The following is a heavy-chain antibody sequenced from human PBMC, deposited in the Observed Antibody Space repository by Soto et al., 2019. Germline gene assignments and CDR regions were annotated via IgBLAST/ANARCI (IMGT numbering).Heavy chain of an antibody. D-gene: IGHD3-10*01. CDR1: GGPISSDS. V-gene: IGHV4-59*01. CDR2: MYNSGST. CDR3: ARAQTFDYYGSGTYFHGFDP. Sequence: SETLSLTCTVSGGPISSDSWSWIRQPPGKALEWIGYMYNSGSTIYNPSLKSRVTISVDTSKNHFSLKLSSVTAADTAVYYCARAQTFDYYGSGTYFHGFDPWGQGTLVTVSS. J-gene: IGHJ5*02.